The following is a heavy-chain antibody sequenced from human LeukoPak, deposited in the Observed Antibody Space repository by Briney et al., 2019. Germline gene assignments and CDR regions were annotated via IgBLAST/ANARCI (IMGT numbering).Heavy chain of an antibody. J-gene: IGHJ4*02. CDR1: GFTFSSYW. CDR2: IKQDGSEK. D-gene: IGHD3-3*01. Sequence: GGSLRLSCAASGFTFSSYWMRSVRQAPGKGLEWVANIKQDGSEKYYVDSVKGRFTISRDNAKNSLYLQMNSLRAEDTAVYYCARDFWSGYYRHWGQGTLVTVSS. V-gene: IGHV3-7*01. CDR3: ARDFWSGYYRH.